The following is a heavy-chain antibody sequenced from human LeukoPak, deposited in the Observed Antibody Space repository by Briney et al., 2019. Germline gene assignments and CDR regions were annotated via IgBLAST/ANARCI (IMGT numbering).Heavy chain of an antibody. CDR2: INYSGRT. D-gene: IGHD3-3*01. CDR3: ARASKYYDFWSGYYREGAFDI. J-gene: IGHJ3*02. CDR1: GGSISSSSYY. V-gene: IGHV4-39*07. Sequence: SETLSLTCTVSGGSISSSSYYWGWIRQPPGQGLEWIGNINYSGRTYYNPSLKSRVTISVDTSKNQFSLKLSSVTAADTAVYYCARASKYYDFWSGYYREGAFDIWGQGTMVTVSS.